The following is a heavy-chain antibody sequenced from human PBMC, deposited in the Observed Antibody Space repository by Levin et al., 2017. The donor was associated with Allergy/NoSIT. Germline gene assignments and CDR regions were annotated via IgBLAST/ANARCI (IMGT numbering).Heavy chain of an antibody. J-gene: IGHJ6*02. CDR2: ISWNSGSI. Sequence: SLKISCAASGFTFDDYAMHWVRQAPGKGLEWVSGISWNSGSIGYADSVKGRFTISRDNAKNSLYLQMNSLRAEDTALYYCAKDLQQLVGMDVWGQGTTVTVSS. CDR3: AKDLQQLVGMDV. D-gene: IGHD6-13*01. CDR1: GFTFDDYA. V-gene: IGHV3-9*01.